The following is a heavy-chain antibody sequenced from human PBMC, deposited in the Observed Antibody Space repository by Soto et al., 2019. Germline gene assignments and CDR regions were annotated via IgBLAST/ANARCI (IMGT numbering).Heavy chain of an antibody. CDR3: ARWGKRVGWGY. V-gene: IGHV4-34*01. D-gene: IGHD3-16*01. J-gene: IGHJ4*02. Sequence: QVQLQQWGAGLLKPSETLSLTCAVYGGSFSGYYWSWIRQPPGKGLEWIGEINHSGSTNYNPSLKSXXTXSXXTSKNQFSLKLSSVTAADTAVYYCARWGKRVGWGYWGQGTLVTVSS. CDR2: INHSGST. CDR1: GGSFSGYY.